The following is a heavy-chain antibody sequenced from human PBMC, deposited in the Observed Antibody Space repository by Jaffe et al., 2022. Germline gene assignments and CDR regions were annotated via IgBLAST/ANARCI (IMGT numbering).Heavy chain of an antibody. J-gene: IGHJ2*01. CDR2: IIPILGIA. CDR3: YISSSSWSKYWYFDL. Sequence: QVQLVQSGAEVKKPGSSVKVSCKASGGTFSSYTISWVRQAPGQGLEWMGRIIPILGIANYAQKFQGRVTITADKSTSTAYMELSSLRSEDTAVYYCYISSSSWSKYWYFDLWGRGTLVTVSS. D-gene: IGHD6-13*01. CDR1: GGTFSSYT. V-gene: IGHV1-69*02.